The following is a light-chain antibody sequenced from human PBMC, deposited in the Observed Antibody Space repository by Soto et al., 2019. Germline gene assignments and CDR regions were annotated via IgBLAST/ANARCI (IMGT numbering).Light chain of an antibody. CDR2: END. CDR1: SSTIGSNN. J-gene: IGLJ2*01. V-gene: IGLV1-47*01. Sequence: QSVLTQPPSASGTPGQRVTVSCCGSSSTIGSNNVAWYKKLAGSAPKLLIYENDQRPSGVPDRFSGSKSGTSASLAISGLRPEDEATYYCSTWDDSLSSVLFGGGTKLTVL. CDR3: STWDDSLSSVL.